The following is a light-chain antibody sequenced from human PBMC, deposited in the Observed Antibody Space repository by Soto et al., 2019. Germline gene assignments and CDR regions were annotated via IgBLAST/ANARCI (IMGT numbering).Light chain of an antibody. Sequence: DIQMTQSPSTLSASVGDSVTITCRASQSISSWLAWYQQKPGKAPKLLIYDASSLESRVPSRVSGSGSGTEFTRTISSLKPDDFATSNCQHYKSYQWSFGQGTKVAI. CDR1: QSISSW. V-gene: IGKV1-5*01. CDR3: QHYKSYQWS. J-gene: IGKJ1*01. CDR2: DAS.